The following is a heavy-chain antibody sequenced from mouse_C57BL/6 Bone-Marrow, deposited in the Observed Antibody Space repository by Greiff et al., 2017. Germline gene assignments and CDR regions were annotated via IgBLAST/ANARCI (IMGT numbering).Heavy chain of an antibody. CDR3: ARAGPTVDY. Sequence: DVKLQESGPGLVKPSQSLSLTCSVTGYSITSGYYWNWIRQFPGNKLEWMGYISYDGSNNYNPSLKNRISITRDTSKNQFFLKLNSVTTEDTATYYCARAGPTVDYWGQGTTLTVSS. CDR2: ISYDGSN. CDR1: GYSITSGYY. J-gene: IGHJ2*01. V-gene: IGHV3-6*01. D-gene: IGHD1-1*01.